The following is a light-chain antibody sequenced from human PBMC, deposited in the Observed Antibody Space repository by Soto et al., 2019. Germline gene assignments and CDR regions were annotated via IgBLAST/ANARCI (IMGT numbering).Light chain of an antibody. CDR1: QTVYNN. Sequence: EVVMTQSPATLSVSPGERLTLSCRASQTVYNNLAWFQQRPGQRPRLLIYSASTRATGVAARFSGSGSGTEFTLTISSLQSEDVAVYYCQQHNKWPHSFGQGTKVEIK. J-gene: IGKJ2*03. CDR2: SAS. CDR3: QQHNKWPHS. V-gene: IGKV3D-15*01.